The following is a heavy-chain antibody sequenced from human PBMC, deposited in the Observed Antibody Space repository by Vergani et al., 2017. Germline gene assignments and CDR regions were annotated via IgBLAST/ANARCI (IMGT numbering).Heavy chain of an antibody. J-gene: IGHJ4*02. CDR2: INPNSGGT. CDR3: RSGYSSGHAKYYFDY. Sequence: QVHLVQSGAEVKKPGASVKVSCKASGYTFTGYYMHWVRQAPGQGLEWMGWINPNSGGTNYAQKFQGRVTMTRDTSISTAYMELSRLRSDDTAVYYCRSGYSSGHAKYYFDYWDQGTLVTVSS. D-gene: IGHD6-19*01. V-gene: IGHV1-2*02. CDR1: GYTFTGYY.